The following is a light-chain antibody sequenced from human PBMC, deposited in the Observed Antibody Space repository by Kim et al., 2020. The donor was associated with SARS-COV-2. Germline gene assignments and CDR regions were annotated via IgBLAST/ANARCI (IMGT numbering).Light chain of an antibody. CDR1: ISDVGAYNY. Sequence: GQSITVSCTGTISDVGAYNYVSWYQHLPGKAPKVIFYDVSDRPSGVSNRFSGSKSGNTASLTISGLQADDEADYYCCSYTTSSTLLFGEGTKLTVL. V-gene: IGLV2-14*03. J-gene: IGLJ3*02. CDR3: CSYTTSSTLL. CDR2: DVS.